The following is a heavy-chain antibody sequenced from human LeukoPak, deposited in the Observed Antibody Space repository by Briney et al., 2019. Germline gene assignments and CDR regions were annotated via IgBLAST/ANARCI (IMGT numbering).Heavy chain of an antibody. D-gene: IGHD4-17*01. J-gene: IGHJ3*02. CDR2: IIPIFGIA. V-gene: IGHV1-69*04. CDR3: ARVPDYGDYRAAFDI. CDR1: GGTFSSYA. Sequence: GSSVKVSCKASGGTFSSYAISWVRQAPGQGLEWMGRIIPIFGIANYAQKFQGRVTITADKSTSTAYMELSSLRSEDTAVCYCARVPDYGDYRAAFDIWGQGTMVTVSS.